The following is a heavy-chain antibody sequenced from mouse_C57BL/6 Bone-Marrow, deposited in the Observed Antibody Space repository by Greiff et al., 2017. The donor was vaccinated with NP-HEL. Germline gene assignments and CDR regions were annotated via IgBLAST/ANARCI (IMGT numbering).Heavy chain of an antibody. J-gene: IGHJ4*01. V-gene: IGHV10-3*01. CDR3: VRNYNGSSYAMDY. D-gene: IGHD1-1*01. Sequence: GGGLVQPKGSLKLSCAASGFTFHTYAMHLVRQAPGKGLEWVARLRSKSSNYATYYADSVKDRFTISRDDSQSMLYLQMNNLKTEDTAMYYCVRNYNGSSYAMDYWGQGTSVTVSA. CDR2: LRSKSSNYAT. CDR1: GFTFHTYA.